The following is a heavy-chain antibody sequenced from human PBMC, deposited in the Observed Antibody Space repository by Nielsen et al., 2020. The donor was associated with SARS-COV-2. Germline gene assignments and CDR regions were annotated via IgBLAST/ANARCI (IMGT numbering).Heavy chain of an antibody. V-gene: IGHV1-46*01. CDR3: ARGSFSGYYFDY. CDR1: GYSFTSYD. Sequence: ASVKVSCKASGYSFTSYDMHWVRQAPGQGLEWMGVIYPSVGSTIYAQKFQGRVTMTANTSISTAYMEVSSLRSEDTAVYYCARGSFSGYYFDYWGQGTLVTVSS. D-gene: IGHD3-10*01. CDR2: IYPSVGST. J-gene: IGHJ4*02.